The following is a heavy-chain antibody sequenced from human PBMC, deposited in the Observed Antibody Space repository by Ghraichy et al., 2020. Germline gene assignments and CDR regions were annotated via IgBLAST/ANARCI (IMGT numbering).Heavy chain of an antibody. D-gene: IGHD2-21*02. V-gene: IGHV4-34*01. CDR3: ARAVSYCGGDCYPNWFDP. CDR2: INHSGST. J-gene: IGHJ5*02. CDR1: GGSFSGYY. Sequence: SETLSLTCAVYGGSFSGYYWSWIRQPPGKGLEWIGEINHSGSTNYNPSLKSRVTISVDTSKNQFSLKLSSVTAADTAVYYCARAVSYCGGDCYPNWFDPWGQGTLVTVSS.